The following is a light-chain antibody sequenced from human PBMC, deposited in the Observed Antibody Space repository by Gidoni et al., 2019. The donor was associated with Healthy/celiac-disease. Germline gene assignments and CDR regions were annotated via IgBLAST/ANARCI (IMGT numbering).Light chain of an antibody. Sequence: IVMTQSPATLSVSPGERATLSCRASQSVSSNLAWYQQKPGQAPRLLIYGASARATGIPARFSSSGSGTEFTLTISSLQSEDFAVYYCQQYNNWPLTFGQGTKVEI. V-gene: IGKV3-15*01. CDR3: QQYNNWPLT. CDR1: QSVSSN. J-gene: IGKJ1*01. CDR2: GAS.